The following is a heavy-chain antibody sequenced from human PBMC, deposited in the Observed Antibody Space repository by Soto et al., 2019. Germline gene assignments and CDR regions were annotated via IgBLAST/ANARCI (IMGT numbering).Heavy chain of an antibody. J-gene: IGHJ6*03. CDR3: ARGHGGAIYYYYMDV. D-gene: IGHD1-26*01. CDR2: INHSGST. V-gene: IGHV4-34*01. Sequence: PSETLSLTCAVYGGSFSGYYWSWIRQPPGKGLEWIGEINHSGSTNYNPSLKSRVTISVDTSKNQFSLKLSSVTAADTAVYYCARGHGGAIYYYYMDVWGKGTTVTVSS. CDR1: GGSFSGYY.